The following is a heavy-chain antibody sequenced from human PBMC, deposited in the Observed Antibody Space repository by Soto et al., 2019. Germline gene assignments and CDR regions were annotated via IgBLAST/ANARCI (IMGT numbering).Heavy chain of an antibody. CDR2: IIPILGIA. CDR3: SLDIAAAGTFFDY. CDR1: GGTFSSYT. J-gene: IGHJ4*02. Sequence: QVQLVQSGAEVKKPGSSVKVSCKASGGTFSSYTISWVRQAPGQGLEWMGRIIPILGIANYAQNFQGRVTITADKSTSTAYMELSSLRSEDTAVYYCSLDIAAAGTFFDYWGQGTLVTVSS. V-gene: IGHV1-69*02. D-gene: IGHD6-13*01.